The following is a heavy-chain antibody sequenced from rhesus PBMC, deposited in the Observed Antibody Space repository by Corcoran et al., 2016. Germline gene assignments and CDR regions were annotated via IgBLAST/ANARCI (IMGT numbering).Heavy chain of an antibody. J-gene: IGHJ4*01. Sequence: QVQLQESGPGLVKPSETLSLTCAVSGGSISDGYYWNWLRPPPGKGLEWIGNIYGNSATTYYNPPLKSRVTISKDTSKNQFFLKLSSVTAADTAGYYCTRGCYSGSYYGCTFWGQGVLVTVSS. CDR3: TRGCYSGSYYGCTF. CDR1: GGSISDGYY. V-gene: IGHV4S9*01. CDR2: IYGNSATT. D-gene: IGHD3-16*01.